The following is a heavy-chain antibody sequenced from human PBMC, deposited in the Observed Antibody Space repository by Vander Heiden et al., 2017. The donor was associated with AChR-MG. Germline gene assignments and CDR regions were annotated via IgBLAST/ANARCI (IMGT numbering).Heavy chain of an antibody. D-gene: IGHD1-1*01. CDR1: GFTFSDYS. Sequence: EVQLVESGGGLVQPGGSLRLSCAAPGFTFSDYSMIWVRQAPGEGLQWISYISTSGSTIYYADSVKGRFTISRDNAKNSLYLQMNSLRDEDTALYYCVRDGKRGYGMDVWGQGTTVTVSS. CDR2: ISTSGSTI. CDR3: VRDGKRGYGMDV. V-gene: IGHV3-48*02. J-gene: IGHJ6*02.